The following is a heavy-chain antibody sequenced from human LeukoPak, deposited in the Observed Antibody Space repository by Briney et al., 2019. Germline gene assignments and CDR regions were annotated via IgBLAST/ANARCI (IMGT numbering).Heavy chain of an antibody. D-gene: IGHD5-12*01. CDR1: GFTFSSYW. CDR2: INSDGSST. V-gene: IGHV3-74*01. J-gene: IGHJ4*02. CDR3: ARDAVDSGYEEFDY. Sequence: GGSLRLSCVASGFTFSSYWMHWVHQAPGKGLVWVSRINSDGSSTRYADSVKGRFTISRDNAKNTLYLQMNSLRDEDTAVYYCARDAVDSGYEEFDYWGQGSLVTVSS.